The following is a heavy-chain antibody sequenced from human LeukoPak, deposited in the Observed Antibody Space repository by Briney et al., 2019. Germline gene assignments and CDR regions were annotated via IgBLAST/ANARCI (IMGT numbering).Heavy chain of an antibody. Sequence: SQTLSLTCTVSGCTISSGGYYWSCIPQHPGKGLEWIGYIYYSGSTYYNPSLKSRVTISVDTSKTQFSLKLSSVTAADTAVYYCASTPDYGDYVLGYWGQGTLVTVSS. CDR1: GCTISSGGYY. D-gene: IGHD4-17*01. J-gene: IGHJ4*02. V-gene: IGHV4-31*03. CDR3: ASTPDYGDYVLGY. CDR2: IYYSGST.